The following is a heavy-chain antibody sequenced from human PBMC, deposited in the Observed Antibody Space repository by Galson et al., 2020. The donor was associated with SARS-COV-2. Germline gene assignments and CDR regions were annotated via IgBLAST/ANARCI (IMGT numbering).Heavy chain of an antibody. CDR1: GGTFSSYA. CDR2: IIPIFGTA. J-gene: IGHJ4*02. CDR3: AGGALSAGLWEKEQWSSNYYFDY. D-gene: IGHD1-26*01. Sequence: SVKVSCKASGGTFSSYAISWVRQAPGQGLEWMGGIIPIFGTANYAQKFQGRVTITADESTSTAYMELSSLRSGDTAVYYCAGGALSAGLWEKEQWSSNYYFDYWGQGTLVTVSS. V-gene: IGHV1-69*13.